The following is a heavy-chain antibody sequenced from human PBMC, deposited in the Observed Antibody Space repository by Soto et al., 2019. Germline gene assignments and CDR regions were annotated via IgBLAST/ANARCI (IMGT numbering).Heavy chain of an antibody. V-gene: IGHV4-34*01. CDR3: ARASGGYCSSTSCFDI. CDR2: INHSGST. D-gene: IGHD2-2*01. Sequence: SETLSLTCAVYGGSFSGYYWSWIRQPPGKGLEWIGEINHSGSTNYNPSLKSRVTISVDTSKNQFSLKLSSVTAADTAVYYCARASGGYCSSTSCFDIWGQGTMVTVSS. CDR1: GGSFSGYY. J-gene: IGHJ3*02.